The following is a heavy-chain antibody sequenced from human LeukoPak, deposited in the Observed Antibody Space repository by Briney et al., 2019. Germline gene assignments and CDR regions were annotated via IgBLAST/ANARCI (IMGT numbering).Heavy chain of an antibody. CDR1: GYTFTGYY. V-gene: IGHV1-2*02. Sequence: ASVKVSCKASGYTFTGYYMHWVRQAPGQGLEWMGWINPNSGGTNYAQKSQGRATMTRDTSISTAYMELSRLRSDDTAVYYCARDRYCSSTSCYAGNWFDPWGQGTLVTVSS. J-gene: IGHJ5*02. D-gene: IGHD2-2*01. CDR3: ARDRYCSSTSCYAGNWFDP. CDR2: INPNSGGT.